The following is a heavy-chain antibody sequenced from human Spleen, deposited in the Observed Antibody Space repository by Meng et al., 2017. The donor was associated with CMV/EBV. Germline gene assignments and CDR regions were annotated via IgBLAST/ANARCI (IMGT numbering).Heavy chain of an antibody. D-gene: IGHD3-3*01. J-gene: IGHJ5*02. CDR3: AKATTIFGVIGNWFDP. Sequence: GGSLRLSCSASGFTFNNYGMHWVRQAPGKGLEWVAGTWSDGSNKYYADSVKGRFTISRDNSKNTLYLQMNSLRAEDTAVYYCAKATTIFGVIGNWFDPWGQGTLVTVSS. V-gene: IGHV3-33*06. CDR1: GFTFNNYG. CDR2: TWSDGSNK.